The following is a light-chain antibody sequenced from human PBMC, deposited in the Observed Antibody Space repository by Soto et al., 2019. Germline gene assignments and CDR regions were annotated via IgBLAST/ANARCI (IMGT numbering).Light chain of an antibody. J-gene: IGLJ2*01. V-gene: IGLV7-46*01. CDR2: DTS. Sequence: QAAVTQEASLTVSPGETVTRTCGSSTGAVTSGHYPYWFQHKPGQAPRTLIYDTSNTQSWTPARFSGSLLGGKAALTLSGAQPEGEAEYYCLLSYSGSAVFGGGTKLTVL. CDR1: TGAVTSGHY. CDR3: LLSYSGSAV.